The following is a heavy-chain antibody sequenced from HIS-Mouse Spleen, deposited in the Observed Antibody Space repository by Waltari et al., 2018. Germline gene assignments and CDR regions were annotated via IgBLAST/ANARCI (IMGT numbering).Heavy chain of an antibody. J-gene: IGHJ4*02. D-gene: IGHD7-27*01. CDR3: ARSRLNWGDYFDY. CDR1: GYTFPGHD. Sequence: QVQLVQSGAEVKKPGASVKVSCKASGYTFPGHDMPWVRQAPGQGLEWMGWINPNSGGTNYAQKFQGRVTMTRDTSISTAYMELSRLRSDDTAVYYCARSRLNWGDYFDYWGQGTLVTVSS. CDR2: INPNSGGT. V-gene: IGHV1-2*02.